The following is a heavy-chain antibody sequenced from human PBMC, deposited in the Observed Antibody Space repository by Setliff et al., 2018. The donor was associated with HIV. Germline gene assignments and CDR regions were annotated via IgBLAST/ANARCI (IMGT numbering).Heavy chain of an antibody. V-gene: IGHV4-34*01. CDR2: INHSGGT. CDR1: GGSFSGYS. D-gene: IGHD3-10*01. J-gene: IGHJ6*02. CDR3: AREGPYYYGMDV. Sequence: TLSLTCAVYGGSFSGYSWSWIRQPPGKGLEWIGEINHSGGTKYNPSLKSRVIISVDTSNNHFSLHLTSVTAADTAIYFCAREGPYYYGMDVWGQGTTVTVSS.